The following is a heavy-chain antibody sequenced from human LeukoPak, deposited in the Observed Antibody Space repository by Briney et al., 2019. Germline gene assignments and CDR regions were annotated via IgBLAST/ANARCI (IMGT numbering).Heavy chain of an antibody. CDR3: ARGGDRRGFDY. CDR1: GGSISDGGYY. V-gene: IGHV4-31*03. J-gene: IGHJ4*02. D-gene: IGHD1-14*01. Sequence: SQTLSLTCTVSGGSISDGGYYWSWIRQHPGKGQEWIGYIYDSGTTYYSPALQSRVTISVDTSDNKFSLKLKSLTAADTAVYYCARGGDRRGFDYWGQGTLVTVSS. CDR2: IYDSGTT.